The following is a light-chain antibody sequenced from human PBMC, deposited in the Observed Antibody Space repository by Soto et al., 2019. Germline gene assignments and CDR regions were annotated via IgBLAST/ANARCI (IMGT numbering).Light chain of an antibody. V-gene: IGLV2-23*01. CDR2: EGS. J-gene: IGLJ1*01. CDR1: SSDVGSYNL. Sequence: QSVLTQPAAVSGSPGQSITISCTGTSSDVGSYNLVSWYQQHPGKAPKLMIDEGSKRPSGVSNRFSGSKSGNTASLTISGLQAEDEADYYCCSYAGSSTFYVFGTRTKVTVL. CDR3: CSYAGSSTFYV.